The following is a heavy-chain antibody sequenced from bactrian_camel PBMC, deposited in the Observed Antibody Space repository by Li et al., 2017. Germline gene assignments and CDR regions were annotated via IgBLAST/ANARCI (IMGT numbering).Heavy chain of an antibody. CDR3: AAGPLYDCLSGSWSSGLLY. J-gene: IGHJ4*01. D-gene: IGHD3*01. CDR1: GEGVYSSAC. Sequence: HVQLVESGGGSVPAGGSLRLSCAASGEGVYSSACMGWFRQAPGQKREAVAALCTAGDSTFYADSVKGRFTISRDNAKKTVYLQMNNLKPEDTAMYYCAAGPLYDCLSGSWSSGLLYWGQGTQVTVS. V-gene: IGHV3S54*01. CDR2: LCTAGDST.